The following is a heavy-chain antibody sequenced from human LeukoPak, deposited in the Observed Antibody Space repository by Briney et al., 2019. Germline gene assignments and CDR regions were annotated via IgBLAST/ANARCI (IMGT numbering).Heavy chain of an antibody. CDR2: IVGGGHGT. CDR3: AKGRAAGLLDWFDP. CDR1: GFTFSSYA. J-gene: IGHJ5*02. V-gene: IGHV3-23*01. D-gene: IGHD6-19*01. Sequence: GGSLRLPCAASGFTFSSYAMSWVRQAPGKGLEWVSTIVGGGHGTYYVDSVKGRFAVSRDNSMNTLYMHMSSLRDDDAAVYYCAKGRAAGLLDWFDPWGQGTLVTVS.